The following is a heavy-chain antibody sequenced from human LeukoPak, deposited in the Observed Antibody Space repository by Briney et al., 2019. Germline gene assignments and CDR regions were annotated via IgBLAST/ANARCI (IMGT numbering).Heavy chain of an antibody. D-gene: IGHD3-22*01. Sequence: SSETLSLTCTVSGGSISSRSYYWGWIRQPPGKGLEWIGSIYYSGSTNYNPSLKSRVTVSVDTSKNQFSLKLSSVTAADTAVYYCARHVGSSAYSAFDYWGQGTLVTVSS. CDR2: IYYSGST. J-gene: IGHJ4*02. CDR1: GGSISSRSYY. CDR3: ARHVGSSAYSAFDY. V-gene: IGHV4-39*01.